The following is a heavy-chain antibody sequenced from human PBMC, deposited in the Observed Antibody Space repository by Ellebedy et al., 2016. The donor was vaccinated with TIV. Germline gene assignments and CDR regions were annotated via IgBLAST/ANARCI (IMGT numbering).Heavy chain of an antibody. V-gene: IGHV4-39*07. CDR3: ARGIFGDYGPADAFDI. CDR2: IYYSGST. Sequence: MPSETLSLTCTVSGGSISSSSYYWGWIRQPPGKGLEWIGSIYYSGSTYYNPSLKSRVTISVDTSKNQFSLKLSSVTAADTAVYYCARGIFGDYGPADAFDIWGQGTMVTVSS. D-gene: IGHD4-17*01. J-gene: IGHJ3*02. CDR1: GGSISSSSYY.